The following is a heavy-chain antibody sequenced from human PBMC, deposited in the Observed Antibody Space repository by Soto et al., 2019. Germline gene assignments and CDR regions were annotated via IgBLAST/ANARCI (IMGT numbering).Heavy chain of an antibody. V-gene: IGHV1-8*01. Sequence: VSVKVSCKASGYTFTSYDINWVRQATGQGLEWMGWLSPNSGNTGYAQKFQGRVTMTRNTSISTAYMELSSLRSEDTAVYYCARGPAAYGDYTNWFDPWGQGTLVTVSS. CDR1: GYTFTSYD. CDR2: LSPNSGNT. J-gene: IGHJ5*02. CDR3: ARGPAAYGDYTNWFDP. D-gene: IGHD4-17*01.